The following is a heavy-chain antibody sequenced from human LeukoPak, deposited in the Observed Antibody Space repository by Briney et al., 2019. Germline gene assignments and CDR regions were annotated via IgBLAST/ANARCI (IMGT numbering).Heavy chain of an antibody. Sequence: GGSLRLSCAASGFTFSSYSMNWVRQAPGKGLEWVSYISSSSSTIYYADSVKGRFTISRDNAKNSLYLQMNSLRAEDTAVYYCARDSLGYCSSTSCYPGGYYYYGMDVWGQGTTVTVSS. CDR3: ARDSLGYCSSTSCYPGGYYYYGMDV. CDR2: ISSSSSTI. D-gene: IGHD2-2*01. CDR1: GFTFSSYS. V-gene: IGHV3-48*01. J-gene: IGHJ6*02.